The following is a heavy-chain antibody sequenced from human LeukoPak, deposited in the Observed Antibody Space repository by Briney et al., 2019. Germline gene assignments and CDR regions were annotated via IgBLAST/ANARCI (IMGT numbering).Heavy chain of an antibody. J-gene: IGHJ4*02. D-gene: IGHD4-11*01. V-gene: IGHV3-33*01. CDR3: ARGLPHGMNYYFDY. CDR2: MWYDGSNK. Sequence: GGSLRLSCAASGFTFKIHGMHCVRQAPGKGLEWVAVMWYDGSNKYYADSVKGRFTISRDDSKNTLYLQMNSLRAEDTAMYYCARGLPHGMNYYFDYAGQGNLVTVSS. CDR1: GFTFKIHG.